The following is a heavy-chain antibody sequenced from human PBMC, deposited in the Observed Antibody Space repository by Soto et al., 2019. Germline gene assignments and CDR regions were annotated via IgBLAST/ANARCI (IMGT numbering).Heavy chain of an antibody. J-gene: IGHJ6*02. CDR1: GGTFSSYA. Sequence: EASVKVSCKASGGTFSSYAISWVRQAPGQELEWKVRIIPIFGTANYAQKFQGRVTINADESTSTAYMELSSLRSEDTAVYYCARDFGGPHYYGSGSYYSGGMDVWGQGTTVTVSS. CDR2: IIPIFGTA. CDR3: ARDFGGPHYYGSGSYYSGGMDV. D-gene: IGHD3-10*01. V-gene: IGHV1-69*13.